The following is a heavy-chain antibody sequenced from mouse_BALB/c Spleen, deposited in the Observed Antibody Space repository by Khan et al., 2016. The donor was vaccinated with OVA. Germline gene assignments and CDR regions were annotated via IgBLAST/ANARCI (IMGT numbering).Heavy chain of an antibody. CDR1: GYTFTSYW. Sequence: QVQLKQSGAELVKPGASVKLSCKTSGYTFTSYWIQWVKQRPGQGLGWIGQIFPGTGTTYYNENFKGMATLTVDTSSSTAYMQVSSVTSEDAAVYFCARGYLGNYEFVYWGQGTLVTVSP. D-gene: IGHD2-1*01. J-gene: IGHJ3*01. CDR2: IFPGTGTT. CDR3: ARGYLGNYEFVY. V-gene: IGHV1S132*01.